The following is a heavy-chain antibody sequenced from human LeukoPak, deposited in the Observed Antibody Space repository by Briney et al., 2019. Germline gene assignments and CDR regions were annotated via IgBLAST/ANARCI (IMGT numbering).Heavy chain of an antibody. CDR3: AKEWYYYDSSGFDY. Sequence: GGSLRLSCAASGFTFSSYGMHWVRQAPGKGLDWVAFIRYDGSNKYYADSVKGRFTISRDNSKNTLYLQMNSLRAEDTAVYYCAKEWYYYDSSGFDYWGQGTLVTVSS. CDR1: GFTFSSYG. CDR2: IRYDGSNK. V-gene: IGHV3-30*02. D-gene: IGHD3-22*01. J-gene: IGHJ4*02.